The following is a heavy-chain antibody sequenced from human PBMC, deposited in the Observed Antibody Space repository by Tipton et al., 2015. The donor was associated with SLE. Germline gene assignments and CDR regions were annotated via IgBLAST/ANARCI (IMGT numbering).Heavy chain of an antibody. CDR1: GGSISSSSYY. Sequence: TLSLTCTVSGGSISSSSYYWGWIRQPPGKGLEWTGSIYYSGSTYYNPSLKSRVTISVDTSKNQFSLKLSSVTAADTAVYYCARAGGGDSNWFDPWGQGTLVTVSS. J-gene: IGHJ5*02. V-gene: IGHV4-39*07. CDR2: IYYSGST. D-gene: IGHD2-21*01. CDR3: ARAGGGDSNWFDP.